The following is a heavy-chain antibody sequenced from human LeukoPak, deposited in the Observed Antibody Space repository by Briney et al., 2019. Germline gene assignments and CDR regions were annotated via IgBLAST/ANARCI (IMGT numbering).Heavy chain of an antibody. CDR2: IWYDGSNK. CDR1: GFTFSSYG. CDR3: ARAKYYGSGSYRYYYYGMDV. V-gene: IGHV3-33*01. D-gene: IGHD3-10*01. J-gene: IGHJ6*04. Sequence: GGSLRLSCAASGFTFSSYGMHWVRLAPGKGLEWVAVIWYDGSNKYYADSVKGRFTISRDNSKNTLYLQMNSLRAEDTAVYYCARAKYYGSGSYRYYYYGMDVWGKGTTVTVSS.